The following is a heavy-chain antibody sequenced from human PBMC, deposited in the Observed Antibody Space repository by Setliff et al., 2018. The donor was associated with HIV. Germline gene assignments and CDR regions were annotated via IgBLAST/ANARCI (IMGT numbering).Heavy chain of an antibody. CDR3: ARAPFYSGYDSHDSSGYYLDAFDI. CDR1: GGSISSSSYY. Sequence: SETLSLTCTVSGGSISSSSYYWSWIRQPAGKGLEWIGRIYTSGSTNYNPSLKSRVTISVDTSKKQFSLKVNSVTAADTAVYYCARAPFYSGYDSHDSSGYYLDAFDIWGPGTMVTVSS. CDR2: IYTSGST. J-gene: IGHJ3*02. V-gene: IGHV4-61*02. D-gene: IGHD3-22*01.